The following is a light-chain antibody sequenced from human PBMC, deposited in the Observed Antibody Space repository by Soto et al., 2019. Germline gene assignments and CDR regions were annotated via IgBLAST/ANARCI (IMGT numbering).Light chain of an antibody. CDR2: EVT. CDR1: SSDVGDYNY. V-gene: IGLV2-14*01. J-gene: IGLJ2*01. CDR3: FSYTSTRTLI. Sequence: QSALTQPASVSGSPGQSITISCTGTSSDVGDYNYVSWYQQHPGKAPKLMIYEVTNRPSGVSNRFSGSKSGNTASLTISGLQAEDEAYYYCFSYTSTRTLIFGGGTKLTVL.